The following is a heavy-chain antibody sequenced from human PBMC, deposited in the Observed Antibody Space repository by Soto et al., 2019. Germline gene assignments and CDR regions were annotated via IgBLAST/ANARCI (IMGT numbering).Heavy chain of an antibody. CDR1: GFTFSSYA. Sequence: PGGSLRLSCAASGFTFSSYAMSWVRQAPGKGLEWVSAISGSGGSTYYADSVKGRFTISRDNSKNTLYLQMNSLRAEDTAVYYCEISLKQWLTNFDYWGQGTLVTVSS. V-gene: IGHV3-23*01. CDR2: ISGSGGST. CDR3: EISLKQWLTNFDY. D-gene: IGHD6-19*01. J-gene: IGHJ4*02.